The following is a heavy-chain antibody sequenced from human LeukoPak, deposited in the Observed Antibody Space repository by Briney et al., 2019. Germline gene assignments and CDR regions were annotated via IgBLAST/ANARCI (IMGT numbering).Heavy chain of an antibody. CDR2: INPSGGST. CDR1: GYTFTSYY. Sequence: GASVKASCKASGYTFTSYYMHWVRQAPGQGLEWMGIINPSGGSTSYAQKFQGRVTMTRDMSTSTVYMELSSLRSEDTAVYHCARGLNGYNMGDYWGQGTLVTVSS. V-gene: IGHV1-46*01. CDR3: ARGLNGYNMGDY. J-gene: IGHJ4*02. D-gene: IGHD5-24*01.